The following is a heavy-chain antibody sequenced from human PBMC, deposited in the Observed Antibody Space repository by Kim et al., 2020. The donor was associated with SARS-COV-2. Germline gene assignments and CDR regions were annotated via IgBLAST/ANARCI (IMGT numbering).Heavy chain of an antibody. D-gene: IGHD1-1*01. CDR2: IYSGGNT. CDR1: GYTVTYSY. CDR3: TRVPGTTLAFWDAYDI. Sequence: GGSLRLSCAASGYTVTYSYMGWVRQAPGKGLEWVSFIYSGGNTIYADSVKGRLIISRDHSKNTLYLQMNSLRAEDTAVYYCTRVPGTTLAFWDAYDIWGQGTMVTVSS. J-gene: IGHJ3*02. V-gene: IGHV3-53*01.